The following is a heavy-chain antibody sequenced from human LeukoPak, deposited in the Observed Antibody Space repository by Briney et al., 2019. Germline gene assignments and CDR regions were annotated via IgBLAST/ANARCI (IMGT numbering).Heavy chain of an antibody. CDR3: ASRYCSDGSCYLDY. Sequence: RTSETLSLTCTVSGGSISTSSYYWGWIRQPPGKGLEWIGSIHYGGSSNYNPSLKSRVTISVDTSKKQFSLKLRSVTAADTAIYYCASRYCSDGSCYLDYWGQGTLVTVSS. CDR1: GGSISTSSYY. V-gene: IGHV4-39*01. D-gene: IGHD2-15*01. CDR2: IHYGGSS. J-gene: IGHJ4*02.